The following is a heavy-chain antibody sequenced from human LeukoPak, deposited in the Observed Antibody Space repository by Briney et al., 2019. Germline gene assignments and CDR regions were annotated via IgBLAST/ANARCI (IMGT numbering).Heavy chain of an antibody. CDR3: AKEVLSGYDLGYFDY. CDR2: ISGSGGST. CDR1: GLIFSSNA. J-gene: IGHJ4*02. V-gene: IGHV3-23*01. D-gene: IGHD5-12*01. Sequence: QAGGSLRLSCAAPGLIFSSNAMSWFGQPPGKGLEWASAISGSGGSTYYADSVKGRFTISRDNSKNTLYLQMNSLRAEDTAVYYCAKEVLSGYDLGYFDYWGQGTLVTVSS.